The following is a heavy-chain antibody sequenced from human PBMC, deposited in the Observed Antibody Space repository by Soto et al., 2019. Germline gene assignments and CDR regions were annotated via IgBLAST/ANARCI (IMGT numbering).Heavy chain of an antibody. CDR1: GLTFSSYA. J-gene: IGHJ5*02. D-gene: IGHD4-17*01. Sequence: EIQLVEFGGGLVQPGGSLRLSCAASGLTFSSYAMTWIRQAPGKGLEWVSSISGSGATTYYADSVKGRFTISRDNSKSTLYLQMNSLRAEDTAVYHCAKGVMTTGNLQWFDPWGQGTLVTVSS. V-gene: IGHV3-23*04. CDR3: AKGVMTTGNLQWFDP. CDR2: ISGSGATT.